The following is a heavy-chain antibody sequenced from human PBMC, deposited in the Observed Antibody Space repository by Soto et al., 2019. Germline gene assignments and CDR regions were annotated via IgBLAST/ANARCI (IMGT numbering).Heavy chain of an antibody. V-gene: IGHV3-7*03. CDR3: ARANYYGSGSETHFDY. D-gene: IGHD3-10*01. Sequence: GGSLRLSCAASGFTFSSYWMSWVRQAPGKGLEWVANIKQDGSEKYYVDSVKGRFTISRDNARNSLYLQMNSLRAEDTAVYYCARANYYGSGSETHFDYWGQGTLVTVSS. CDR1: GFTFSSYW. CDR2: IKQDGSEK. J-gene: IGHJ4*02.